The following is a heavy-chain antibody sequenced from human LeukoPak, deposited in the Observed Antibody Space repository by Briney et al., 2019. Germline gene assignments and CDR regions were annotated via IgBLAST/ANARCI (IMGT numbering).Heavy chain of an antibody. Sequence: GRSLRLSCAASGLTFNRSAMHWVRQAPGKGLEWVAVISYDGTNKYYEDSVKGRFTISRDSSKSTLYLQMNGLRAEDTAVYYCAKGSSTGRWVQLELDAFDIWGQGTMVTVSS. CDR3: AKGSSTGRWVQLELDAFDI. CDR2: ISYDGTNK. CDR1: GLTFNRSA. D-gene: IGHD5-24*01. J-gene: IGHJ3*02. V-gene: IGHV3-30*18.